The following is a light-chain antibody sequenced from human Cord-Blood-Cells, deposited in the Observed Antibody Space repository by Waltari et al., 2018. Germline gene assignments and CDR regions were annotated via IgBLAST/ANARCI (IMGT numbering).Light chain of an antibody. CDR2: DAS. Sequence: DIQMTQSPSSLSASVGDRVTITCQASQDISNYLNWYQQKPGKAPKLLIYDASNLETGVPSRFSGSGSATDFTFTISSLQPEDIATYDCQQYDNLPLTFGGGTKVEIK. V-gene: IGKV1-33*01. CDR1: QDISNY. CDR3: QQYDNLPLT. J-gene: IGKJ4*01.